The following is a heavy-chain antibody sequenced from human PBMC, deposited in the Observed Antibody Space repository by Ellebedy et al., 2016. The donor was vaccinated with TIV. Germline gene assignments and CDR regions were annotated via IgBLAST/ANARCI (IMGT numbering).Heavy chain of an antibody. CDR2: IYPGDSDT. V-gene: IGHV5-51*01. D-gene: IGHD3-16*01. Sequence: GESLKISCQGSGYSFGTYWIVWVRQMPGKGLEWMGIIYPGDSDTRYSPSFQGQVTISVNKSINTAYLQWSSLKASDTAMYYCARSSAGTLGDWGQGTLVTVSS. CDR3: ARSSAGTLGD. J-gene: IGHJ4*02. CDR1: GYSFGTYW.